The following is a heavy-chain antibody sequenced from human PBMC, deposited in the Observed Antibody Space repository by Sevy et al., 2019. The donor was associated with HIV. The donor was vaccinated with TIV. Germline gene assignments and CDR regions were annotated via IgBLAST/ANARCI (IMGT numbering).Heavy chain of an antibody. CDR2: ISAYNGNT. CDR1: GYTFTSYG. V-gene: IGHV1-18*01. D-gene: IGHD2-15*01. CDR3: AATYQRYCSGGSCYYSLAY. J-gene: IGHJ4*02. Sequence: ASLKVSCKASGYTFTSYGISWVRQAPGQGLEWMGWISAYNGNTNYAQKLQGRVTMTTDTSTSTAYMELRSLRSDDTAVYYCAATYQRYCSGGSCYYSLAYWGQGTLVTVSS.